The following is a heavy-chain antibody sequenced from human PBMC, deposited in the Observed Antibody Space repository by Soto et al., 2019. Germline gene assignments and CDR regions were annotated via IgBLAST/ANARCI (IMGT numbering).Heavy chain of an antibody. CDR2: IIPILGIA. CDR3: ARGLSEKASPSGI. Sequence: QVQLVQSGAEVKKPGSSVKVSCKASGGTFSSYTISWVRQAPGQGLEWMGRIIPILGIANYAQKFQGRVTINAYKSTSTAYMELSSLRSEDTAVYYGARGLSEKASPSGIWGQGTMVTVSS. J-gene: IGHJ3*02. D-gene: IGHD2-2*01. CDR1: GGTFSSYT. V-gene: IGHV1-69*02.